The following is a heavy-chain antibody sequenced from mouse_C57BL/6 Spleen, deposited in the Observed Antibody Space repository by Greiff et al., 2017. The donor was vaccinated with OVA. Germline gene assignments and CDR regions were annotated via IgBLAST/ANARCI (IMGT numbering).Heavy chain of an antibody. Sequence: VQLQQSGPELVKPGASVKISCKASGYAFSSSWMNWVKQRPGKGLEWIGRIYPGDGDTNYNGKFKGKATLTADKSSSTAYMQLSSLTSEDSAVYFGARSCDIYYDYYALDYWGQGTTLTVSS. CDR1: GYAFSSSW. V-gene: IGHV1-82*01. D-gene: IGHD2-4*01. J-gene: IGHJ2*01. CDR2: IYPGDGDT. CDR3: ARSCDIYYDYYALDY.